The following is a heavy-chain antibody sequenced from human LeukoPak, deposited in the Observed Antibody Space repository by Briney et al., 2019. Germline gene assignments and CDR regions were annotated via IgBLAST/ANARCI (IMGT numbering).Heavy chain of an antibody. Sequence: SETRSLTCIVSGGSISGYYWSWIRQPPGKGLEWMAYTYYPNVFNSNPSLKSRVSISLDASKNQFSLELTSVTASDTAVYYCARLSVISQHRYFDLWGRGTLVAVSS. D-gene: IGHD4-23*01. V-gene: IGHV4-59*08. CDR1: GGSISGYY. J-gene: IGHJ2*01. CDR2: TYYPNVF. CDR3: ARLSVISQHRYFDL.